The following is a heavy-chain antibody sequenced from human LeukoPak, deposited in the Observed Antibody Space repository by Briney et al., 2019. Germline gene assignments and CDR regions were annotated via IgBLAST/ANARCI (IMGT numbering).Heavy chain of an antibody. V-gene: IGHV3-30*04. CDR3: ARDPYGSGSYCPGDY. CDR1: GFIFSSYA. CDR2: ISYDGSNK. J-gene: IGHJ4*02. D-gene: IGHD3-10*01. Sequence: GGSLRLSCAASGFIFSSYAMHWVRQAPGKGLEWVAVISYDGSNKYYADSVKGRFTISRDNSKNTLYLQMNTLRPEDTAVYYCARDPYGSGSYCPGDYWGQGTLVTVSS.